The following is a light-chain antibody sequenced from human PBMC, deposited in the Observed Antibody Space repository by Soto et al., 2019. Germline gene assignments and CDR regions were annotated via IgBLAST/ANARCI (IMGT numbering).Light chain of an antibody. Sequence: DVQMTQSPSSLSASVGDRVIITCRASQSVSGWLAWYQQKPGEAPKLLIYDASALPRGVPSRFSGSGSGTKFSLTVSSLQPDDFATYYCLQYDNYPLTFGGGTKVDIK. CDR3: LQYDNYPLT. CDR1: QSVSGW. CDR2: DAS. J-gene: IGKJ4*01. V-gene: IGKV1-5*01.